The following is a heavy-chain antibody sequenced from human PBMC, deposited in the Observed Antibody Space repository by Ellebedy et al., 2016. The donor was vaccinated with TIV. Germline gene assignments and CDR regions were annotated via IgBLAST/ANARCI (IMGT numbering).Heavy chain of an antibody. D-gene: IGHD4-11*01. CDR1: GGSFSGYS. CDR2: INHRGST. Sequence: SETLSLTCAVYGGSFSGYSWSWIRQPPGKGLEWIGEINHRGSTTYNPSLRSRVTMSIDTSKHQFSLGLSSVTAADTAVYYCARGNYQDDDLDRWYFDLWGRGTLVTVSS. V-gene: IGHV4-34*01. J-gene: IGHJ2*01. CDR3: ARGNYQDDDLDRWYFDL.